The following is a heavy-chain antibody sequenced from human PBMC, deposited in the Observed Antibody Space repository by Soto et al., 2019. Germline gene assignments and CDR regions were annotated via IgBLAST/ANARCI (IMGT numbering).Heavy chain of an antibody. CDR2: ISYNGRNK. Sequence: QVQLVESGGDVVQPGRSLRLSCAASGFTFSFYAVHWVRQAPGKGLEWVAVISYNGRNKHYVDSVKGRFTISRDNSQDTLYMQMDSLRHDDTAVYYCARQAKIGDRSQFYFDSWGQGTLVTVSS. V-gene: IGHV3-30*04. D-gene: IGHD3-16*01. J-gene: IGHJ4*02. CDR3: ARQAKIGDRSQFYFDS. CDR1: GFTFSFYA.